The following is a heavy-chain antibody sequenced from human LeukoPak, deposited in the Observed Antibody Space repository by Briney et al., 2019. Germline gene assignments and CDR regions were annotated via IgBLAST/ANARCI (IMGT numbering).Heavy chain of an antibody. CDR1: GYTLTELS. Sequence: ASVKVSCKVSGYTLTELSIHWVRQAPGKGLEWMGGFDPEDGETIYAQRFQGRVTMTEDTSTDTAYMELSSLRSEDAAVYYCATVSYYYDSSGYQGYFQHWGQGTLVTVSS. J-gene: IGHJ1*01. V-gene: IGHV1-24*01. D-gene: IGHD3-22*01. CDR3: ATVSYYYDSSGYQGYFQH. CDR2: FDPEDGET.